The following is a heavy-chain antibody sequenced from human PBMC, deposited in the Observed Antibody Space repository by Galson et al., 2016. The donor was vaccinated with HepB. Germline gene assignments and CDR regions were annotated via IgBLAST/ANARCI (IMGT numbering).Heavy chain of an antibody. Sequence: SETLSLTCAVYGGSFSGYYWSWIRQPPGKGLEWIGEIDHSGSTNYNPSLKGRVTISADTSKNQVSLMVTSVTAADTAVYYCAKGWDDGSYASYFDFGGQGTLVTVSS. J-gene: IGHJ4*02. CDR1: GGSFSGYY. CDR3: AKGWDDGSYASYFDF. CDR2: IDHSGST. V-gene: IGHV4-34*01. D-gene: IGHD3-16*01.